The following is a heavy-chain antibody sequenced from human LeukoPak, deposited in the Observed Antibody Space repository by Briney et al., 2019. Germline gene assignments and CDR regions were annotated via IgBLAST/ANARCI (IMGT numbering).Heavy chain of an antibody. CDR2: ISAYNGNT. CDR3: ARLKYFDWSLDY. J-gene: IGHJ4*02. Sequence: ASVKVSCKASGYTFTSYGISCVRQAPGQGLEWMGWISAYNGNTNYAQKLQGRVTMTTDTSTSTAYMELRSLRSDDTAVYYCARLKYFDWSLDYWGQGTLVTVSS. V-gene: IGHV1-18*01. CDR1: GYTFTSYG. D-gene: IGHD3-9*01.